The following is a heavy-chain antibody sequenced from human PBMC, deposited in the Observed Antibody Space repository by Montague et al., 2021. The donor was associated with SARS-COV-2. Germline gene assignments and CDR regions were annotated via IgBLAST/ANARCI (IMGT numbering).Heavy chain of an antibody. CDR1: GDSVSSNSAA. V-gene: IGHV6-1*01. J-gene: IGHJ4*02. CDR3: ANFAVSGTTADY. CDR2: TYYRSKWFH. Sequence: CAISGDSVSSNSAAWNWIRQSPSRGLEWLGRTYYRSKWFHDYAISVKSRIIINPDTSKNQFSLQLNSVTPEDTAVYYCANFAVSGTTADYWGQRILVTVSS. D-gene: IGHD6-19*01.